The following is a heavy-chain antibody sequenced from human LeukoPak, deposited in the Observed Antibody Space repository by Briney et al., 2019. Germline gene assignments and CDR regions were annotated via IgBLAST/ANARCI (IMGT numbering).Heavy chain of an antibody. D-gene: IGHD4-17*01. V-gene: IGHV5-51*01. CDR3: ARQKGYGSVSLCFDY. CDR2: IYPGDSDT. CDR1: GHRFTSYW. J-gene: IGHJ4*02. Sequence: GESLKISCQGSGHRFTSYWIAWVRQMPGKGLEWMGTIYPGDSDTRYSPSFQGQVTISVDKSISTAYLQWSSLKASDTAMYYCARQKGYGSVSLCFDYWGQGTLVTVSS.